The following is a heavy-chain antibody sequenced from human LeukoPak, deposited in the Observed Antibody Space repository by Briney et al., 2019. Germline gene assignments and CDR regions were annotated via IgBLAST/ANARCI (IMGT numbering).Heavy chain of an antibody. J-gene: IGHJ4*02. CDR2: IRASGGNT. Sequence: GGSLRLSCAASGFTFSDYCMSWVRQAPGKGLEWVSSIRASGGNTYYTGSVKGQFTISRDNSRNTVYLQITSLRADDTAVYYCAKDEKTGSLVSSWDYWGQGTLVTVSS. CDR3: AKDEKTGSLVSSWDY. CDR1: GFTFSDYC. D-gene: IGHD3-16*01. V-gene: IGHV3-23*01.